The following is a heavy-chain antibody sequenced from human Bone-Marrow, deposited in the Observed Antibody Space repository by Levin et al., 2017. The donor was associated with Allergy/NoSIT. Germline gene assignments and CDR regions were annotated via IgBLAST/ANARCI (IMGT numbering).Heavy chain of an antibody. CDR3: AKEGKEVTGAGGVNNHFDY. CDR1: GFTFSSYA. J-gene: IGHJ4*02. V-gene: IGHV3-23*01. D-gene: IGHD3-9*01. Sequence: GGSQRLSCAASGFTFSSYAMSWVRQAPGEGLEWVSGMSGSGDSTYYADSVKGRFTISRDNSKNTLYLQMNSLRAEDTALYYCAKEGKEVTGAGGVNNHFDYWGQGTLVTVSS. CDR2: MSGSGDST.